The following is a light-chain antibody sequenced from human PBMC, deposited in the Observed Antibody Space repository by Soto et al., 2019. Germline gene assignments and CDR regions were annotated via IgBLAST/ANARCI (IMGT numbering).Light chain of an antibody. Sequence: QSVLTQPRSVSAAPGQKVTISCSGSSSNIGNNYVSWYQQLPGTAPKLLIYDNNKRPSGIPDRFSGSKSGTSATLGITGLQTGDEADYYCGTWDSSLSAAVFGGGTQLTVL. J-gene: IGLJ7*01. CDR2: DNN. CDR1: SSNIGNNY. CDR3: GTWDSSLSAAV. V-gene: IGLV1-51*01.